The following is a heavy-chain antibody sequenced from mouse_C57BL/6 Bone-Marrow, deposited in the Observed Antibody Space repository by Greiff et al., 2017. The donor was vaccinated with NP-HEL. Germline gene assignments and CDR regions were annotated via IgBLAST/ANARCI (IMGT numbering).Heavy chain of an antibody. V-gene: IGHV1-15*01. J-gene: IGHJ2*01. CDR3: TRCDY. CDR1: GYTFTDYE. CDR2: IDPETGGT. Sequence: VNVVESGAELVRPGASVTLSCKASGYTFTDYEMHWVKQTPVHGLEWIGAIDPETGGTAYNQKFKGKAILTADKSSSTAYMELRSLTSEDSAVYYCTRCDYWGQGTTLTVSS.